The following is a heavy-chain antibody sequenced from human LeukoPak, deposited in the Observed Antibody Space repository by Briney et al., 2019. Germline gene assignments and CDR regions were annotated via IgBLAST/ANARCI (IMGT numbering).Heavy chain of an antibody. CDR3: ARESYGSGYFLTPAYYYYGMDV. CDR1: GFTFSNYW. CDR2: INSDGSST. J-gene: IGHJ6*02. V-gene: IGHV3-74*01. D-gene: IGHD3-22*01. Sequence: GGSLRLSCVASGFTFSNYWMHWVRQAPGKGLVWVSRINSDGSSTSYADSVKGRFTISRDNAKNTLYLQMNSLRAEDTAVYYCARESYGSGYFLTPAYYYYGMDVWGQGTTVTVSS.